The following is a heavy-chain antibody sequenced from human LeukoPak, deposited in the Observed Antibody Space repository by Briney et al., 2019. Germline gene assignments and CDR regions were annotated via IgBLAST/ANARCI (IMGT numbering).Heavy chain of an antibody. J-gene: IGHJ5*02. V-gene: IGHV3-74*01. CDR1: GCTFSSYW. CDR3: ARDLAGSGYLNWFDP. D-gene: IGHD3-3*01. CDR2: INSDGSST. Sequence: GGSLRLSCAASGCTFSSYWMHWVRQAPGKGLVWVSRINSDGSSTSYADSVKGRFTISRDNAKNTLYLQMNSLRAEDTAVYYCARDLAGSGYLNWFDPWGQGTLVTVSS.